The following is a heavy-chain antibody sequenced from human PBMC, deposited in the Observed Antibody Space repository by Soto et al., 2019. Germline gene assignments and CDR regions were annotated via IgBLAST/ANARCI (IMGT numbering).Heavy chain of an antibody. CDR2: IYTSGST. CDR1: GGSISSYY. CDR3: ARDDIVVVPAANYYYYYGMDV. V-gene: IGHV4-4*07. J-gene: IGHJ6*02. Sequence: PSETLSLTCTVSGGSISSYYWSWIRQPAGKGLEWIGRIYTSGSTNYNPSHKSRVTMSVDTSKNQFSLKLSSVTAADTAVYYCARDDIVVVPAANYYYYYGMDVWGQGTTVTVSS. D-gene: IGHD2-2*01.